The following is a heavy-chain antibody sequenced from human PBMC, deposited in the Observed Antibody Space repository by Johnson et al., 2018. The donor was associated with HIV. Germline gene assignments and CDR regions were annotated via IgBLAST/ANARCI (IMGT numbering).Heavy chain of an antibody. Sequence: QVQLVESGGGLVKAGGSLRLSCAASGFTFSDHYMTWIRQAPGKGLECISSISSSGRNTYYADSVKGRFTISRNNVQNSMLLQMNSLRADDTAVYFCVWYCSGGCSSAFDIWGQGTMVTVSS. J-gene: IGHJ3*02. CDR3: VWYCSGGCSSAFDI. CDR1: GFTFSDHY. CDR2: ISSSGRNT. D-gene: IGHD2-15*01. V-gene: IGHV3-11*04.